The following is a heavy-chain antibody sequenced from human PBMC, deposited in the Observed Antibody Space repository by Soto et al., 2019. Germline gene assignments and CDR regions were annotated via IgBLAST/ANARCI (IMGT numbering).Heavy chain of an antibody. J-gene: IGHJ5*02. CDR1: GYNFTQYR. Sequence: QVQLVQSGADVKKPGASVKISCKASGYNFTQYRIHWVRQAPGQRLEWMGWITAGDAKTEYSQKFQGRVIIRRDISATTVYLDLDSLRSEDTAVYYCARDLYSSSWFWFDPWGRGTQVIVSS. CDR3: ARDLYSSSWFWFDP. CDR2: ITAGDAKT. D-gene: IGHD2-2*01. V-gene: IGHV1-3*01.